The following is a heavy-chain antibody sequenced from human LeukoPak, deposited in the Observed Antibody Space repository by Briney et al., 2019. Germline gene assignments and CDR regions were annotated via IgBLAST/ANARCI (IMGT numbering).Heavy chain of an antibody. D-gene: IGHD1-26*01. CDR2: ISAYNGNT. Sequence: ASVKVSCKASGYTFTSYGISWVRQAPGQGLEWMGWISAYNGNTNYAQKLQGRVTMTTDTSSSTAYMELRSLRSDDTAVYYCARDRPYSGSYGEWFDPWGQGTLDTVSS. J-gene: IGHJ5*02. CDR1: GYTFTSYG. CDR3: ARDRPYSGSYGEWFDP. V-gene: IGHV1-18*01.